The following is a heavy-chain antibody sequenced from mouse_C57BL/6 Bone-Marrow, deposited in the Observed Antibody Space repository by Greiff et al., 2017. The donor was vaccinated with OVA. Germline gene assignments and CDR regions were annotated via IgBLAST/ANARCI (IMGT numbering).Heavy chain of an antibody. J-gene: IGHJ4*01. CDR1: GYTFTSYW. CDR2: IYPSDSET. CDR3: ARWFYYYAMDY. V-gene: IGHV1-61*01. D-gene: IGHD2-2*01. Sequence: QVQLQPPGAELVRPGSSVKLSCKASGYTFTSYWMDWVKQRPGQGLEWIGNIYPSDSETHYNQKFKDKATLTVDKSSSTAYMQLSSLTSEDSAVYYCARWFYYYAMDYWGQGTSVTVSS.